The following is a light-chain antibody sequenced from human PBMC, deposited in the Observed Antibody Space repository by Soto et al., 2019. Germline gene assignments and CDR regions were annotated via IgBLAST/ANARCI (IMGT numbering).Light chain of an antibody. CDR2: DAS. CDR3: HQYNSYWT. Sequence: DLQMTQSPSTLSSSLGDSVTITCRASQSLSTWLAWFQQKPGKAPKLLIYDASNLESGVQSRFSGSGSGTEFTLTISSLQPDDFATYYCHQYNSYWTCGPGTKVDIK. CDR1: QSLSTW. J-gene: IGKJ1*01. V-gene: IGKV1-5*01.